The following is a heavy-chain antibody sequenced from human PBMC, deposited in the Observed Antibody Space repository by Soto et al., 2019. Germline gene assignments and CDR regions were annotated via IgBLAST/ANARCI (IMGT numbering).Heavy chain of an antibody. CDR3: ARDGFSSSSSSSGSYYYYYGMDV. J-gene: IGHJ6*02. CDR2: ISAYNGNT. CDR1: GYTFTSYG. V-gene: IGHV1-18*01. D-gene: IGHD6-6*01. Sequence: ASVKVSCKASGYTFTSYGISWVRQAPGQGLEWMGWISAYNGNTNYAQKLQGRVTMTTDTSTSTAYMELRSLRSDDTAVYYCARDGFSSSSSSSGSYYYYYGMDVWGQGTTVTVSS.